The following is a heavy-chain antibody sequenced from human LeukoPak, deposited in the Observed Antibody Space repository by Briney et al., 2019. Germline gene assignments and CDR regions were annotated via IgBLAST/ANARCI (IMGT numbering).Heavy chain of an antibody. CDR3: ARDPAVAGPGDY. D-gene: IGHD6-19*01. J-gene: IGHJ4*02. V-gene: IGHV3-30*04. CDR2: ISYDGSNK. Sequence: GGSLRLSCAAPGFTFSSYAMHWVRQAPGKGLEWVAVISYDGSNKYYADSVKGRFTISRDNSKNTLYLQMNSLRAEDTAVYYCARDPAVAGPGDYWGQGTLVTVSS. CDR1: GFTFSSYA.